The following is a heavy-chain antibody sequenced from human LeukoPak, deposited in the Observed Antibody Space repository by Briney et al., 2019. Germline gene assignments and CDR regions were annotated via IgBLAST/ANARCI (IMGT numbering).Heavy chain of an antibody. Sequence: GGSLRLSCAASGFTFSSYWMHWVRQAPGKGLVWISRIHSDGSSTNYADSVKGRFTISRDNAKNTLYLQMNSLRAEDTAMYYCARDLWDHWGQGTLVTVSS. CDR1: GFTFSSYW. CDR2: IHSDGSST. V-gene: IGHV3-74*01. CDR3: ARDLWDH. J-gene: IGHJ4*02.